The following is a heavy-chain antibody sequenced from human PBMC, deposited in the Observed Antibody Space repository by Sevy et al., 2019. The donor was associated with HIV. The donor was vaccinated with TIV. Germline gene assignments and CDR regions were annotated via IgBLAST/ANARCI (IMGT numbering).Heavy chain of an antibody. J-gene: IGHJ4*02. V-gene: IGHV3-74*01. Sequence: GGSLRLSCAASGFNFASYWMHWVRQSPGKGLVWVSRFNSDGTTTKYADSVRGRFTMSRDNAKSTLFLQINSLRPEDTAVYYCARGGILYFGAIDNWGQGTLVTVSS. CDR3: ARGGILYFGAIDN. CDR2: FNSDGTTT. D-gene: IGHD3-10*01. CDR1: GFNFASYW.